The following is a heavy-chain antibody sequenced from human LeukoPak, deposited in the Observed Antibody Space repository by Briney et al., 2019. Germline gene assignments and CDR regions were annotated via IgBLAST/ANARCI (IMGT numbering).Heavy chain of an antibody. V-gene: IGHV3-23*01. Sequence: GGSLRFSCAASGFTFSSYAMSWVGQAPGKGLEWVSGISGSGGSTYYADSVKGRFTISRDNSKNTVYVQMNSLRAEDTAVYFCARGRNVDTSMVNDYWGQGTLVTVSS. D-gene: IGHD5-18*01. J-gene: IGHJ4*02. CDR2: ISGSGGST. CDR1: GFTFSSYA. CDR3: ARGRNVDTSMVNDY.